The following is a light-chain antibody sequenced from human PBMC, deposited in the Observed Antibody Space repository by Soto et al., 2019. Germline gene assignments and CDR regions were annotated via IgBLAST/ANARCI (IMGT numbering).Light chain of an antibody. J-gene: IGLJ2*01. V-gene: IGLV2-8*01. Sequence: QSALTQPPSASGSPGQSVTISCTGTSSDIGIYNYVSWYQQYPGKAPKLMIYEVSKRPSGVPDRFSGSKSGNTASLTVSGLQAEDEADYHCSSYAGYNNLLFGGGTQLTVL. CDR3: SSYAGYNNLL. CDR2: EVS. CDR1: SSDIGIYNY.